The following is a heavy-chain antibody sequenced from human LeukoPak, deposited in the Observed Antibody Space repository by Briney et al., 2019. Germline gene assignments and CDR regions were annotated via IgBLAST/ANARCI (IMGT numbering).Heavy chain of an antibody. J-gene: IGHJ4*02. V-gene: IGHV3-21*01. CDR3: VRDSICGGDCSYFDY. Sequence: GESLRLSCVGSGFSFSNYSLNWVRQTPGKGLEWVSSISKGSGYIDQTDSVKGRFTISRDNDKNSLFLQMNSLRVEDTAVYYCVRDSICGGDCSYFDYWGQGTLVTVSS. D-gene: IGHD2-21*02. CDR1: GFSFSNYS. CDR2: ISKGSGYI.